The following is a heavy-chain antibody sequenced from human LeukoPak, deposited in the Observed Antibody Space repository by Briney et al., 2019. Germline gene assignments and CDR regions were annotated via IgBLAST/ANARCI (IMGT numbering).Heavy chain of an antibody. V-gene: IGHV3-9*01. CDR2: ISWNSGSI. CDR3: AKDMGPNQWELLDYYYYYGMDV. Sequence: GGSLRLSCAASGFTFDDYAMHWVRQAPGKGLEWVSGISWNSGSIGYADSVKGRFTISRDNAKNSLYLQMNSLRAEDTALYYCAKDMGPNQWELLDYYYYYGMDVWGQGTTVTVSS. J-gene: IGHJ6*02. D-gene: IGHD1-26*01. CDR1: GFTFDDYA.